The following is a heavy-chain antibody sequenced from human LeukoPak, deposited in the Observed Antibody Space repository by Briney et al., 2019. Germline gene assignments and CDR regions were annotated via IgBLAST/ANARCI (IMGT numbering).Heavy chain of an antibody. CDR1: GFTFSSYS. D-gene: IGHD6-13*01. J-gene: IGHJ6*03. Sequence: GGSLRLSCAASGFTFSSYSMNWVRQAPGMGLEWVSSISSSSSYIYYADSVKGRFTISRDNAKNSLYLHMNSLRAEDTAVYYCARDGQTSSSWWLSYMDVWGKGTTVTVSS. CDR3: ARDGQTSSSWWLSYMDV. V-gene: IGHV3-21*01. CDR2: ISSSSSYI.